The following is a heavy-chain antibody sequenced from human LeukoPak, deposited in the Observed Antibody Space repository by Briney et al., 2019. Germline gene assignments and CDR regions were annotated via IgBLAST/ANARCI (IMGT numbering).Heavy chain of an antibody. V-gene: IGHV3-23*01. D-gene: IGHD3-10*01. CDR1: GFTFSNYA. Sequence: GGSLRLSCAASGFTFSNYAMSWVRQAPGKGLEWVSAISGSGGSTYYADSVKGRFTISRDNSKNTLYLQMNSLRAEDTAVYYCARRNVTMVRGVINYYYYYMDVWGKGTTVTVSS. J-gene: IGHJ6*03. CDR3: ARRNVTMVRGVINYYYYYMDV. CDR2: ISGSGGST.